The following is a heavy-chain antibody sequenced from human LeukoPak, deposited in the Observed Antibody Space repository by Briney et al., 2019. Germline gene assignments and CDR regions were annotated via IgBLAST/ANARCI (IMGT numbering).Heavy chain of an antibody. CDR3: ARDNRYSGYANWFDP. J-gene: IGHJ5*02. CDR2: IYHSGST. V-gene: IGHV4-38-2*02. CDR1: GYSISSGYY. D-gene: IGHD5-12*01. Sequence: SETLSLTCTVSGYSISSGYYWGWIRQPPGKGLEWIGSIYHSGSTYYNPSPKSRVTISVDTSKNQFSLKLSSVTAADTAVYYCARDNRYSGYANWFDPWGQGTLVTVSS.